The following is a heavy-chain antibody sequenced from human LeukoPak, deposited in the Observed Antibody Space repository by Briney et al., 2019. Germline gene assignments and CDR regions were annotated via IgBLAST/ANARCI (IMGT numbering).Heavy chain of an antibody. CDR1: GFIFSSFT. D-gene: IGHD4-17*01. V-gene: IGHV3-21*01. J-gene: IGHJ4*02. Sequence: PGGSLRLSCAASGFIFSSFTMNWVRQAPGKGLEWVSSINSGSNSIYYADSVKGRFTISRDNAKNSLYLQMNSLRAEDTAVYYCARDVYGDPMNFDYWGQGTLVTVSS. CDR2: INSGSNSI. CDR3: ARDVYGDPMNFDY.